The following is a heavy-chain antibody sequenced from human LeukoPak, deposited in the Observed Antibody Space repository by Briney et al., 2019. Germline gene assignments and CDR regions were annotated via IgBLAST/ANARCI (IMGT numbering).Heavy chain of an antibody. CDR2: INPSGGST. Sequence: ASVKVSCKASGYTFTNYGFSWVRQAPGQGLEWMGIINPSGGSTSYAQKFQGRVTMTRDTSTSTVYMELSSLRSEDTAVYYCARVDCSSGGSCYGAGWFDPWGQGTLVTVSS. CDR3: ARVDCSSGGSCYGAGWFDP. D-gene: IGHD2-15*01. J-gene: IGHJ5*02. CDR1: GYTFTNYG. V-gene: IGHV1-46*01.